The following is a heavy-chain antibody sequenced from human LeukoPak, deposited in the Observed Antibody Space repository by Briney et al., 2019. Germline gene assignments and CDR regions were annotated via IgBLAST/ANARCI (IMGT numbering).Heavy chain of an antibody. Sequence: ASVKVSCKASGYTFTSYGISWVRQAPGQGLEWMGWIGAYNGNTNYAQKLQGRVTMTTDTSTSTAYMELRSLRSDDTAVYYCAGHSSSWYDPNWFDPWGQGTLVTVSS. CDR2: IGAYNGNT. CDR3: AGHSSSWYDPNWFDP. CDR1: GYTFTSYG. J-gene: IGHJ5*02. D-gene: IGHD6-13*01. V-gene: IGHV1-18*01.